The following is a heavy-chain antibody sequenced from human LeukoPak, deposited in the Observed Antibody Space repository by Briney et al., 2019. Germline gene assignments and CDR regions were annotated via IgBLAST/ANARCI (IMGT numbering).Heavy chain of an antibody. CDR2: IWYDGSNK. Sequence: GGSLRLSCAASGFTFSSYVMHWVRQAPGKGLEWVAVIWYDGSNKYYADSVKGRFTISRDNSKNTLYLQMNSLRAEDTAVYYCARGIVVVTAADYYSDYWGQGTLVTVSS. J-gene: IGHJ4*02. CDR3: ARGIVVVTAADYYSDY. V-gene: IGHV3-33*01. D-gene: IGHD2-21*02. CDR1: GFTFSSYV.